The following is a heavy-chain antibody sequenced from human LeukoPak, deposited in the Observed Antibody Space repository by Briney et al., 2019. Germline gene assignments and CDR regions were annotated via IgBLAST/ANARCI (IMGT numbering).Heavy chain of an antibody. CDR1: GSSLTELS. CDR3: AAGRPYSLLDY. CDR2: FDVIDGET. D-gene: IGHD5-18*01. J-gene: IGHJ4*02. Sequence: ASVTVSFTVSGSSLTELSLYWVRQAPGKGLEGMGGFDVIDGETFYAQKFQARVTMPEASSADTAYMELRSLTSDDTAFYYCAAGRPYSLLDYWGQGTLVTVSS. V-gene: IGHV1-24*01.